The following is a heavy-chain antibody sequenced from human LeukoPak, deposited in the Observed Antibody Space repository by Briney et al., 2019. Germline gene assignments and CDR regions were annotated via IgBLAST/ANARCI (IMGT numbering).Heavy chain of an antibody. D-gene: IGHD3-3*01. CDR3: ARHPTPDYDFWSGYLPRSSYNWFDP. V-gene: IGHV4-30-2*01. J-gene: IGHJ5*02. CDR1: GGSISSGGYS. CDR2: IYHNGNT. Sequence: SETLSLTCAVSGGSISSGGYSWSWIRQPPGKGLEWIGYIYHNGNTYYSPSLKSRVTISVDRSKNQLSLKLSSVTAADTAVYYCARHPTPDYDFWSGYLPRSSYNWFDPWGQGTLVTVSS.